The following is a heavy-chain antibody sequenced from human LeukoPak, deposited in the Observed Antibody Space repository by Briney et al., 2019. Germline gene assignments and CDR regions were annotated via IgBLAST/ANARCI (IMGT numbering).Heavy chain of an antibody. CDR3: AASQGVRGVIIQDY. CDR1: GGSISSSSYY. V-gene: IGHV4-39*01. J-gene: IGHJ4*02. CDR2: IYYSGST. D-gene: IGHD3-10*01. Sequence: SETLSLTCTVSGGSISSSSYYWGWIRQPPGKGLEWIGSIYYSGSTYYNPSLKSRVTISVDTSKNRFSLKLSSVTAADTAVYYCAASQGVRGVIIQDYWGQGTLVTVSS.